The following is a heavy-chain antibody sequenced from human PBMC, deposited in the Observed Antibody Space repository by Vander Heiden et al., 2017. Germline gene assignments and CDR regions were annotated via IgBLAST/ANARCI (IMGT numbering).Heavy chain of an antibody. V-gene: IGHV4-31*03. CDR3: ARASITMNFDY. J-gene: IGHJ4*02. Sequence: QLQLQVSGPGLVKPSQTPSLTCTVSGASISRGGYYWRWIRQHPGKGLEWIGYIYYSGSTYYNPSLKSRVTISVDTSKNQFSLKLSSVTAADTAVYYCARASITMNFDYWGQGTLVTVSS. CDR1: GASISRGGYY. CDR2: IYYSGST. D-gene: IGHD3-22*01.